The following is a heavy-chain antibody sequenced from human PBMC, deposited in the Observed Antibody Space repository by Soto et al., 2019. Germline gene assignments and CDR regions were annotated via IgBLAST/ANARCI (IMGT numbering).Heavy chain of an antibody. D-gene: IGHD3-22*01. Sequence: EVQLVESGGGLVKPGGSLRLSCAASGFTFSSYSMNWVRQAPGKGLEWVSSISSSSNDIYYADSVKGRFTISIDNAKNSLYLQMNSLRAEDTAVYYCARDLYYYDSAAYYGYWGQGTLVTVSS. CDR2: ISSSSNDI. CDR3: ARDLYYYDSAAYYGY. J-gene: IGHJ4*02. CDR1: GFTFSSYS. V-gene: IGHV3-21*01.